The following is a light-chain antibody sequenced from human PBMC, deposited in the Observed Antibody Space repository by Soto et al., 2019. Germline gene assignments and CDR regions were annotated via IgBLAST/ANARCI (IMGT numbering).Light chain of an antibody. Sequence: EIVLTQSPGTLSLSPGVRATLSCRASQSVSSSYLVWYQQKPGQAPRLLIYDTSSRATGIPDRFSGSGSGTDFTLTISRLEPEDFAVYYCQQYAGSPWTFGQGTKVDIK. CDR3: QQYAGSPWT. V-gene: IGKV3-20*01. CDR2: DTS. CDR1: QSVSSSY. J-gene: IGKJ1*01.